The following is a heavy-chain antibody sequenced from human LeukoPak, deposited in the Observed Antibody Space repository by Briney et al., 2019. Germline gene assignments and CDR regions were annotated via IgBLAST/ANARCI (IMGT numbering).Heavy chain of an antibody. Sequence: GASVKVSCKASGYTFTGYYMHWVRQAPGQGLERMGWINPNSGGTNYAQKFQGRVTMTRDTSISTAYMELSRLRSDDTAVYYCARESGRGVWFDPWGQGTLVTVSS. CDR2: INPNSGGT. D-gene: IGHD6-25*01. CDR3: ARESGRGVWFDP. J-gene: IGHJ5*02. CDR1: GYTFTGYY. V-gene: IGHV1-2*02.